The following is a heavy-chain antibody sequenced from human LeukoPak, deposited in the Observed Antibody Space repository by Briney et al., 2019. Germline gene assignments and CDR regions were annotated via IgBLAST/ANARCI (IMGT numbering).Heavy chain of an antibody. CDR1: EFSFSSHS. CDR2: INSSGDYT. Sequence: PGGSLRLSCAASEFSFSSHSMNWVRQAPGKGLEWVSTINSSGDYTCYADSVKGRFTISRDNAKNSLFLQMNSLRPEDTALYYCTKDLLPGGADVWGQGTTVTVSS. D-gene: IGHD1-14*01. J-gene: IGHJ6*02. CDR3: TKDLLPGGADV. V-gene: IGHV3-21*04.